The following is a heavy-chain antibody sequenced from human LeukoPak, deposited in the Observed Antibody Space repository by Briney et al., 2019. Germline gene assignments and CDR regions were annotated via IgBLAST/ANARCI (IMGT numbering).Heavy chain of an antibody. J-gene: IGHJ4*02. Sequence: GGSLRLSCAASGFTFSDYYMSWIRQAPGKGLEWVSYISSSGSTIYYADSVKGRFTISRDNAKNSLYLQMNSLRAEDTAVYYCARESSRDDYVWGSYRYTFDYWGQGTLVTVSS. CDR1: GFTFSDYY. D-gene: IGHD3-16*02. CDR2: ISSSGSTI. CDR3: ARESSRDDYVWGSYRYTFDY. V-gene: IGHV3-11*01.